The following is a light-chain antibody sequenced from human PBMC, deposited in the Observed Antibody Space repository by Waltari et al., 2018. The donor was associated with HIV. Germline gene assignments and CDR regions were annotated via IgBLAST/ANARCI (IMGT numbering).Light chain of an antibody. CDR1: SSDVGGYNY. CDR3: SSYTSSSVV. CDR2: DVS. Sequence: QSALTQPASVSGSPGQSITISCTGTSSDVGGYNYVSWYQQHPGKAPKLMIYDVSNRLSGVSNRFSGSKSVNTASLTISGLQAEDEADYYCSSYTSSSVVFGGGTKLTVL. J-gene: IGLJ2*01. V-gene: IGLV2-14*03.